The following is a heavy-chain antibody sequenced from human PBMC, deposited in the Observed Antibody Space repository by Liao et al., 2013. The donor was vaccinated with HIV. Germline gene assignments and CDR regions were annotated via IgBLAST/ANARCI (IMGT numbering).Heavy chain of an antibody. D-gene: IGHD3-10*01. CDR2: IYTSGST. CDR3: ARDQRDYYGSGTGLHAYYYYYYMDV. J-gene: IGHJ6*03. Sequence: QVQLQESGPGLVKPSQTLSLTCTVSGGSIRSGSYYWSWIRQPAGKGLEWIGRIYTSGSTNYSPSLKSRVTISLDTSKNQFSLKLSSVTAADTAVYYCARDQRDYYGSGTGLHAYYYYYYMDVWGKGTTVTVSS. V-gene: IGHV4-61*02. CDR1: GGSIRSGSYY.